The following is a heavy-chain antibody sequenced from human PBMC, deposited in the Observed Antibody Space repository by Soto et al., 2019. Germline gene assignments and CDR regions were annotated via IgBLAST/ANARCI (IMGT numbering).Heavy chain of an antibody. D-gene: IGHD3-22*01. J-gene: IGHJ2*01. Sequence: SETLSLTCTVSGGSISSSSYYWVWIRHPPGKGLEWIGSIYYSGSTYYNPSLKSRVTISVDTSKNQFSLKPSSVTAADTAVYYCARHLDYYDSSGYYGRHWYFDLWGRGTLVTVSS. CDR1: GGSISSSSYY. V-gene: IGHV4-39*01. CDR2: IYYSGST. CDR3: ARHLDYYDSSGYYGRHWYFDL.